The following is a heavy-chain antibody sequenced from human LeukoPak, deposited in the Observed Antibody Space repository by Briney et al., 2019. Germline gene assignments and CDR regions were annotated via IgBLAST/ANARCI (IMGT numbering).Heavy chain of an antibody. CDR2: ISSSSSTI. D-gene: IGHD1-1*01. CDR1: GFTFSSYS. V-gene: IGHV3-48*04. Sequence: GGSLRLSCAASGFTFSSYSMNWVRQAPGKGLEWVSYISSSSSTIYYADSVKGRFTISRDNAKNSLYLQMNSLGAEDTAVYYCARDVHRGDYWGQGTLVTVSS. CDR3: ARDVHRGDY. J-gene: IGHJ4*02.